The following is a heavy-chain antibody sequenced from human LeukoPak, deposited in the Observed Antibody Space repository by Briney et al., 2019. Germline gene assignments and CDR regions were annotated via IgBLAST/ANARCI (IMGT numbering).Heavy chain of an antibody. V-gene: IGHV3-9*01. CDR3: AKGYYGGHDY. CDR1: GFTFDDYA. Sequence: PGRSLRLSCAASGFTFDDYAMHWVRQAPGKGLEWVSGISWNSGSIGYADSVKGRFTISRDNAKNSLYLRMNSLRAEDTALYYCAKGYYGGHDYWGQGTLVTVSS. J-gene: IGHJ4*02. CDR2: ISWNSGSI. D-gene: IGHD3-3*01.